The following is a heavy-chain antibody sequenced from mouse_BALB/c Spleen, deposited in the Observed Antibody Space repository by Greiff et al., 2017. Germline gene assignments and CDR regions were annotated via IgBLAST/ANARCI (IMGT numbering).Heavy chain of an antibody. Sequence: VQVVESGPELVRPGVSVKISCKGSGYTFTDYAMHWVKQSHAKSLEWIGVISTYYGNTNYNQKFKGKATMTVDKSSSTAYMELARLTSEDSAIYYCARRREYGNLYAMDYWGQGTSVTVSS. J-gene: IGHJ4*01. D-gene: IGHD2-10*02. CDR1: GYTFTDYA. V-gene: IGHV1-67*01. CDR2: ISTYYGNT. CDR3: ARRREYGNLYAMDY.